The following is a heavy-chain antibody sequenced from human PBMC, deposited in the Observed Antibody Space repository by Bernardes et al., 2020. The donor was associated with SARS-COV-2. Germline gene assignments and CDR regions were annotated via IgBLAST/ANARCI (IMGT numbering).Heavy chain of an antibody. CDR1: GGSISSSSYY. D-gene: IGHD6-13*01. CDR2: IYYSGST. CDR3: ASRRLTTLYSSSWFGPSSYWYFDL. V-gene: IGHV4-39*01. Sequence: SETLSLTRTVSGGSISSSSYYWGWIRQPPGKGLEWIGSIYYSGSTYYNPSLKSRVTISVDTSKNQFSLKLSSVTAADTAVYYCASRRLTTLYSSSWFGPSSYWYFDLWGRGTLVTVSS. J-gene: IGHJ2*01.